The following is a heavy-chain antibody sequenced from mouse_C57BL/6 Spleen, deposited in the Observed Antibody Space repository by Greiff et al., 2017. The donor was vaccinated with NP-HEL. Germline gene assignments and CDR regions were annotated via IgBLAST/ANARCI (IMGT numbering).Heavy chain of an antibody. CDR2: INPNNGGT. D-gene: IGHD1-1*01. J-gene: IGHJ3*01. Sequence: EVKLQQSGPELVKPGASVKISCKASGYTFTDYYMNWVKQSHGKSLEWIGDINPNNGGTSYNQKFKGKATLTVDKSSSTAYMELRSLTSEDSAVYYCARSYYYGSSYPPFAYWGQGTLVTVSA. CDR3: ARSYYYGSSYPPFAY. CDR1: GYTFTDYY. V-gene: IGHV1-26*01.